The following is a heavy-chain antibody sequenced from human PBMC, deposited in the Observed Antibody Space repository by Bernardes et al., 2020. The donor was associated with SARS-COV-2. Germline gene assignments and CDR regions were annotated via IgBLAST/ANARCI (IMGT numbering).Heavy chain of an antibody. CDR3: SRQHGSSSGNWFDP. D-gene: IGHD6-6*01. V-gene: IGHV4-39*01. CDR1: GCSISRSTDY. J-gene: IGHJ5*02. Sequence: SANLYPTCTVSGCSISRSTDYWGWVRLPPGKGLEWIGSVYYSGYTYYSPSLKSRVTMSVDTSKNHFSLRLSSVTAADTAVYYCSRQHGSSSGNWFDPWGQGTLVTVSS. CDR2: VYYSGYT.